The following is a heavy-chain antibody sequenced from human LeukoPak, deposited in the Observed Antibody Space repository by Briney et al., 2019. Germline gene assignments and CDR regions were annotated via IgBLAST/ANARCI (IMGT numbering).Heavy chain of an antibody. J-gene: IGHJ5*02. CDR3: AGSDCSGGSCYRVFWFDR. V-gene: IGHV1-69*10. CDR2: IIPIFGIA. CDR1: GGTFSSYA. D-gene: IGHD2-15*01. Sequence: ASVKVSCKPSGGTFSSYAISWVPQAPGQGLEWMGRIIPIFGIANYAQKFQGRVTITADKSTRTAYMELSSLRSEDTAVYYCAGSDCSGGSCYRVFWFDRWGQGTLVTVSS.